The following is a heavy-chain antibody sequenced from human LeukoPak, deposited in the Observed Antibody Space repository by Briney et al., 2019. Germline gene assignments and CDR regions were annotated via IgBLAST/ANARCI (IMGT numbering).Heavy chain of an antibody. Sequence: GASVKVSCKASGYTFTGYYMYWVRQAPGQGLEWMGWISAYNGNTNYAQKLQGRVTMTTDTSTSTAYMELRSLRSDDTAVHYCARGGANYSSGWYRGGFMYNWFDPWGQGTLVTVSS. D-gene: IGHD6-19*01. CDR1: GYTFTGYY. V-gene: IGHV1-18*04. CDR2: ISAYNGNT. CDR3: ARGGANYSSGWYRGGFMYNWFDP. J-gene: IGHJ5*02.